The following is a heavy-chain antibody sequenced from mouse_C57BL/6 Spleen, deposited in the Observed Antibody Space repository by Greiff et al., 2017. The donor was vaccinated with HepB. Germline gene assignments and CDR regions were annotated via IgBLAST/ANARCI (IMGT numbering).Heavy chain of an antibody. CDR1: GYTFTSYW. D-gene: IGHD2-4*01. CDR3: ARWIYYDYDRAWFAY. J-gene: IGHJ3*01. CDR2: INPSNGGT. Sequence: QVQLQQPGTELVKPGASVKLSCKASGYTFTSYWMHWVKQRPGQGLEWIGNINPSNGGTNYNEKLKSKATLTVDKSSSTASMQLTSLTSEDSAVYYCARWIYYDYDRAWFAYWGQGTLVTVSA. V-gene: IGHV1-53*01.